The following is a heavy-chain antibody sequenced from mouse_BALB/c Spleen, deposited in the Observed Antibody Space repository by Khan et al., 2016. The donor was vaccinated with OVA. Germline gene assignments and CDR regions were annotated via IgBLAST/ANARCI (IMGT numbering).Heavy chain of an antibody. V-gene: IGHV4-1*02. CDR1: GFDFSRYW. CDR2: INPHSSTI. D-gene: IGHD1-2*01. CDR3: ARRNYYGYVAY. J-gene: IGHJ3*01. Sequence: EVKLLESGGGLVQPGGSLKLSCAASGFDFSRYWMTWVRQAPGKGLEWIGEINPHSSTINYTPSLKDKFIISRDNAKNTLYLQMSKVRSEDTALYYCARRNYYGYVAYWGQGTLVTVSA.